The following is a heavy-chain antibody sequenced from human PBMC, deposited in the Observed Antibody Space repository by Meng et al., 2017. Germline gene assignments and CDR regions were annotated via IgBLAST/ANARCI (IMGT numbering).Heavy chain of an antibody. CDR2: IIPIFGTA. Sequence: QVQMVQSGAEVKKPGSSVKVSCKASGGTFSSYAISWVRQAPGQGLEWMGGIIPIFGTANYAQKFQGRVTITADKSTSTAYMELSSLRSEDTAVYYCAREPRDGPKTNWFDPWGQGTLVTVSS. D-gene: IGHD5-24*01. J-gene: IGHJ5*02. V-gene: IGHV1-69*06. CDR1: GGTFSSYA. CDR3: AREPRDGPKTNWFDP.